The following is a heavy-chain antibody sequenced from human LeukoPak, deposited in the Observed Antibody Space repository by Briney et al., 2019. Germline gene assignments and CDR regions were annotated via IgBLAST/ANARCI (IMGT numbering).Heavy chain of an antibody. Sequence: ASVKVSCKASGGTFSSYAISWVRQAPGQGLEWMGRIIPILGIANYAQKFQGRVTMTRNTSISTAYMELSSLRSEDTAVYYCARGLLRYFDWLYYYYYGMDVWGQGTTVTVSS. J-gene: IGHJ6*02. CDR1: GGTFSSYA. CDR3: ARGLLRYFDWLYYYYYGMDV. V-gene: IGHV1-69*04. D-gene: IGHD3-9*01. CDR2: IIPILGIA.